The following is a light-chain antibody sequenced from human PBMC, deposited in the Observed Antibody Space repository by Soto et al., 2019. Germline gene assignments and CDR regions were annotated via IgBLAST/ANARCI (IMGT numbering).Light chain of an antibody. CDR2: AAS. J-gene: IGKJ1*01. CDR1: QGISNY. V-gene: IGKV1-27*01. Sequence: DLQMTQSPSSLSASVGDRVTITCRTSQGISNYLAWYQHKPGKVPNLLIYAASTLQSGVPPRFSGSGSGTDFTLTITSLQPEDVASYYCQKYNSAPRTFGQGTKVEIK. CDR3: QKYNSAPRT.